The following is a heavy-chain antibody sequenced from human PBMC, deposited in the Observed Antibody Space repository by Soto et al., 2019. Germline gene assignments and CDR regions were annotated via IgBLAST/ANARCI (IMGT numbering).Heavy chain of an antibody. V-gene: IGHV4-30-4*01. CDR2: IYYSGST. Sequence: PSETLSLTCTVSGGSISSGDYYWSWIRQPPGKGLEWIGYIYYSGSTHYNPSLKSRFIISADMSKNQFSLKLSSVTAADTAVYYCVRSGSYTWFQHWGQGTLVTVS. J-gene: IGHJ1*01. CDR3: VRSGSYTWFQH. CDR1: GGSISSGDYY. D-gene: IGHD1-26*01.